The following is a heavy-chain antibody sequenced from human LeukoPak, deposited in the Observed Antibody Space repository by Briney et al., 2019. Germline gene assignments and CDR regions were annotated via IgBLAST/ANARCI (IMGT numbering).Heavy chain of an antibody. V-gene: IGHV4-61*08. CDR1: GASFRSGGQY. Sequence: PSEILSLTCTLSGASFRSGGQYWGWIRQTPGKGLEWIGDIFYNGKTNYNPSLKSRVTISLDTSRSQFSLRLSSVTASDTGVYYCARIFDVWGRGTLVTVSS. J-gene: IGHJ4*02. CDR2: IFYNGKT. CDR3: ARIFDV.